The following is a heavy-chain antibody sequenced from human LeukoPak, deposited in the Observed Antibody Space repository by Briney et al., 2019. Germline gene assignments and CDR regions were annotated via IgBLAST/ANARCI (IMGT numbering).Heavy chain of an antibody. D-gene: IGHD3-16*01. CDR3: TTRACHAGGCSSSFYYYYGLHF. Sequence: ASVKVSCKASGNSISNYAVSWVRQAPGQGFEWMGGIIPIFGTADYAQEFQGRVTITADQSTSTTYMALNSLKSEDTATYYCTTRACHAGGCSSSFYYYYGLHFWGQGTTVSVSS. J-gene: IGHJ6*02. V-gene: IGHV1-69*13. CDR1: GNSISNYA. CDR2: IIPIFGTA.